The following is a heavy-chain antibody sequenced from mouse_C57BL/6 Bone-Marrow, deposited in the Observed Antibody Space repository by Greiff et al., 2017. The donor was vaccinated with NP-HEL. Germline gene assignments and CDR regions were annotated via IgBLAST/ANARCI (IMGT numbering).Heavy chain of an antibody. CDR1: GYTFTEYP. CDR2: FYPGSGSI. Sequence: QVQLQQPGAELVKPGASVKLSCKASGYTFTEYPIHWVKQRSGQGLEWIGLFYPGSGSITYNEKFKDKATLTADKSSSTVYMELSSLTSDDSAVYCCARLEEWECFLLATWFAYWGQGTRVMVSA. CDR3: ARLEEWECFLLATWFAY. J-gene: IGHJ3*01. D-gene: IGHD2-1*01. V-gene: IGHV1-62-2*01.